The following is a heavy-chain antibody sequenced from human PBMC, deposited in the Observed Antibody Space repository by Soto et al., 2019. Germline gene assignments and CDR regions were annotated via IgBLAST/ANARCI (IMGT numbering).Heavy chain of an antibody. CDR1: GGSISSGGYY. V-gene: IGHV4-31*03. Sequence: PSETLSLTCTVSGGSISSGGYYWSWIRQHPGKGLVWIGYIYYIVSTYYNPSLKSRVTISVDTSKNHFSLKLSSLTAADTAVYYCARYTIIVVVPAAMPDAFDIWGQGTMVTVSS. CDR2: IYYIVST. D-gene: IGHD2-2*01. CDR3: ARYTIIVVVPAAMPDAFDI. J-gene: IGHJ3*02.